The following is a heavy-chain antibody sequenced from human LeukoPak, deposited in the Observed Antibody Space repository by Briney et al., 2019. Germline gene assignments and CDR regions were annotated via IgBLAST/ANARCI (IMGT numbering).Heavy chain of an antibody. V-gene: IGHV4-34*01. CDR2: INHSGST. D-gene: IGHD6-19*01. J-gene: IGHJ4*02. Sequence: SETLSLTCAVYGGSFSGYYWSWIRHPPGKGLEWIGEINHSGSTNYNPSLKSRVTISVDTSKNQFSLKLSSVTAADTAVYYCARGAMYSSKLDYWGQGTLVTVSS. CDR3: ARGAMYSSKLDY. CDR1: GGSFSGYY.